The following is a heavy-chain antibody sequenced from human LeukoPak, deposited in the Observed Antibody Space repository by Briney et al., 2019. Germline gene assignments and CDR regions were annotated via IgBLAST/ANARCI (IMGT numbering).Heavy chain of an antibody. CDR1: GFTFSSYA. V-gene: IGHV3-23*01. CDR2: ISGSGGST. Sequence: GGSLRLSCAASGFTFSSYAMSWVRQAPGKGLEWVSAISGSGGSTYYADSVKGRFTISSDNSKNTLYLQMNSLRAEDTAVYYCAKAWGNYDFWSGFDYWGQGALVTVSS. D-gene: IGHD3-3*01. CDR3: AKAWGNYDFWSGFDY. J-gene: IGHJ4*02.